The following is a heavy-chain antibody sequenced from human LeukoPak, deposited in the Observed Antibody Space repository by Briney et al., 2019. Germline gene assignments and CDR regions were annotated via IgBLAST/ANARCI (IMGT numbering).Heavy chain of an antibody. D-gene: IGHD6-13*01. CDR2: IYYSGTS. J-gene: IGHJ5*01. Sequence: SETLSLTCTVSGGSVSSDGYYWTWIRQQSGTGLEWIGYIYYSGTSYNNPSLKSRISMSIDTSKNEFSLKLTSVTAADTAVYYCARGRHGSSRYDSWGQGTLVTVSS. CDR3: ARGRHGSSRYDS. V-gene: IGHV4-31*03. CDR1: GGSVSSDGYY.